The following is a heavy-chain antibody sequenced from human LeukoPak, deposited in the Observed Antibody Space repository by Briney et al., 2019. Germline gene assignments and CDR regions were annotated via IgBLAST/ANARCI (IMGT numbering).Heavy chain of an antibody. D-gene: IGHD3-10*01. Sequence: PSETLSLTCAVSGGSITRGSYYWTWIRQPAGKALEWIGHGFTSGNTNYNPSLKGRVTISIETSKSQFSLNLNSVTAADTAVYYCARGTGSLFYWGHGILVTVSS. CDR2: GFTSGNT. CDR1: GGSITRGSYY. V-gene: IGHV4-61*09. J-gene: IGHJ4*01. CDR3: ARGTGSLFY.